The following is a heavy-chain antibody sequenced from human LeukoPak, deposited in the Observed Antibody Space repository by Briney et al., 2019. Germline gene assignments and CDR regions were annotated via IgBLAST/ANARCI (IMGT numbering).Heavy chain of an antibody. J-gene: IGHJ5*02. V-gene: IGHV4-31*03. CDR2: IYYSGST. Sequence: SQTLPLTCTVSGGSISSGGYYWSWIRQHPGKGLEWIGYIYYSGSTYYNPSLKSRVTISVDTSKNQFSLKLSSVTAADTAVYYCARAPVGWNWFDPWGQGTLVTVSS. CDR3: ARAPVGWNWFDP. CDR1: GGSISSGGYY. D-gene: IGHD2-15*01.